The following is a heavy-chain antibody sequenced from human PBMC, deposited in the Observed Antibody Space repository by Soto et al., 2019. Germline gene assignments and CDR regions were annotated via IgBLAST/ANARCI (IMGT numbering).Heavy chain of an antibody. V-gene: IGHV3-74*01. CDR2: INGDGGTT. Sequence: EVQLVESGGGLVQPGGTLRLSCEASGFTLGSHWMHWVRRAPGKGLVWVARINGDGGTTHYADSVKGRFTISRDNAKNTLYLEMNSLRAEDTAVYSCASDPSQGLLPNWYYDLWGRGALVTVSS. CDR1: GFTLGSHW. CDR3: ASDPSQGLLPNWYYDL. J-gene: IGHJ2*01.